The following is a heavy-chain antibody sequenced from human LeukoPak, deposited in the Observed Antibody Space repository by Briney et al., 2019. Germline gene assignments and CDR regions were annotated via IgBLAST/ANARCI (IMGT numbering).Heavy chain of an antibody. Sequence: SETLSLTCAVYGGSFSGYYWSWIRQPPGKGLEWIGEINHSGSTNYNPSLKSRVTISVDTSKNQFSLKLSSVTAADTAVYYCARQKLRWSNWFDPWGQGTLVTVSS. J-gene: IGHJ5*02. V-gene: IGHV4-34*01. CDR3: ARQKLRWSNWFDP. CDR1: GGSFSGYY. CDR2: INHSGST. D-gene: IGHD4-23*01.